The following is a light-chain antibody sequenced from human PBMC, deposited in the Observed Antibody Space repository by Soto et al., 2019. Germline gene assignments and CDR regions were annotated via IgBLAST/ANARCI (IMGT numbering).Light chain of an antibody. CDR3: CSYTSYSPDV. Sequence: SALTQRASVSGSPGQSITISCTGTSSDFGGYNFVSWYQHRPGKAPKLMIYAVSNRPSGVSNRFSGSKSGNTASLTIFGLQAEDEADYYCCSYTSYSPDVFGTGTKVTV. V-gene: IGLV2-14*01. J-gene: IGLJ1*01. CDR2: AVS. CDR1: SSDFGGYNF.